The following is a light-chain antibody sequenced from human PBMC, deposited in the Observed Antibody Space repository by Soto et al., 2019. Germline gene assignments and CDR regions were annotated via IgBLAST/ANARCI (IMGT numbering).Light chain of an antibody. CDR2: DAS. J-gene: IGKJ1*01. CDR3: QQYNNWPRT. CDR1: QSVSSY. Sequence: EIVLTQSPATLSLSPGERATLSCRASQSVSSYLAWYQQKPGQAPRLLIYDASNRATGIPARFSGGGSGTDFTLTISSLQSEDFAIYYCQQYNNWPRTFGRGTKVEVK. V-gene: IGKV3-11*01.